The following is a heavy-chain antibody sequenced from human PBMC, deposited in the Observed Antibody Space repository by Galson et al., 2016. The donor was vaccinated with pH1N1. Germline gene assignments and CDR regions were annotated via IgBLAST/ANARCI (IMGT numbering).Heavy chain of an antibody. J-gene: IGHJ4*02. D-gene: IGHD1-14*01. CDR1: GLTFSNAW. CDR2: IKSNSDGGTT. V-gene: IGHV3-15*01. CDR3: TRENHHKFDY. Sequence: SLRLSCAASGLTFSNAWMGWVRQVPGKGLEWVGRIKSNSDGGTTDYAAPVKGRFTISRDDSKDLLYLQMNSLKTEDTAVYYCTRENHHKFDYWGQGTLVTVSS.